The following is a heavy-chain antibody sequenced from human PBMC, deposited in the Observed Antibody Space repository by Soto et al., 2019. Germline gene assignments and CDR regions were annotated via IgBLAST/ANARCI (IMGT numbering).Heavy chain of an antibody. CDR3: ARLAGYDILTGYYKRFDP. CDR2: IDPSDSYT. V-gene: IGHV5-10-1*01. CDR1: GYSFTSYW. Sequence: PGESLKISCKGSGYSFTSYWISWVRQMPGKGLEWMGRIDPSDSYTNYSPSFQGHVTISADKSISTAYLQWSSLKASDTAMYYCARLAGYDILTGYYKRFDPWGQGTQVTVSS. J-gene: IGHJ5*02. D-gene: IGHD3-9*01.